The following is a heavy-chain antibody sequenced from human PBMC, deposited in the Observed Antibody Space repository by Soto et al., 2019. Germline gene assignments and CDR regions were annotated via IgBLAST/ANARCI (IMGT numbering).Heavy chain of an antibody. J-gene: IGHJ4*02. Sequence: QVQLQQWGAGLLKPSETLSLRCVVNSGSFSGNYWTWIRQTRGKGLEWIGEISNSGSTNYNPSLMSRVTMSADTFKKQFSLRLSSVTAADTALYFCARGYESSRRYLPLLDYWGQGTLVSVSS. CDR1: SGSFSGNY. D-gene: IGHD3-22*01. V-gene: IGHV4-34*01. CDR3: ARGYESSRRYLPLLDY. CDR2: ISNSGST.